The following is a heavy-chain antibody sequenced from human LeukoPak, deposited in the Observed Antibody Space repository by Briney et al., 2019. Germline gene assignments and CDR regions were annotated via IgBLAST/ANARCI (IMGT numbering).Heavy chain of an antibody. V-gene: IGHV1-18*01. CDR1: GYTFTSYG. Sequence: ASVMVSCKASGYTFTSYGISWVRQAPGQGLEWMGWMSAYNGNANYAQKLQGRVTVTTDTSTSTAYMELRSLRSDDTAVYYCARRTYSRSSSIFDNWGQGTLVTVSS. D-gene: IGHD6-6*01. J-gene: IGHJ4*02. CDR3: ARRTYSRSSSIFDN. CDR2: MSAYNGNA.